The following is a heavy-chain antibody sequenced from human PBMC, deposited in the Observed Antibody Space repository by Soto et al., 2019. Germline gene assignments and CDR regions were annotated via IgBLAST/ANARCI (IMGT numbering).Heavy chain of an antibody. D-gene: IGHD3-22*01. CDR2: VYYTGGT. Sequence: QVQLQESGPGLVKPSETLSLTCTVSGGSISNSNYYWGWIRQPPGKGLEWIGSVYYTGGTYYNPSLKSRVTISVDTSKNQFSLKLSSVTAADTAVYYCARHSTYYYDSSGYFWFDPWGQGTLVTVSS. J-gene: IGHJ5*02. CDR3: ARHSTYYYDSSGYFWFDP. CDR1: GGSISNSNYY. V-gene: IGHV4-39*01.